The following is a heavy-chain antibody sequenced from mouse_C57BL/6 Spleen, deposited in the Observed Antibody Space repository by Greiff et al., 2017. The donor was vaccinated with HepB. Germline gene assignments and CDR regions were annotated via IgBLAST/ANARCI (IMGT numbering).Heavy chain of an antibody. D-gene: IGHD2-3*01. V-gene: IGHV5-17*01. J-gene: IGHJ2*01. CDR2: ISSGSSTI. CDR1: GFTFSDYG. CDR3: ARPGGYFYFDY. Sequence: EVKVVESGGGLVKPGGSLKLSCAASGFTFSDYGMHWVRQAPEKGLEWVAYISSGSSTIYYADTVKGRFTISRDNAKNTLFLQMTSLRSEDTAMYYCARPGGYFYFDYWGQGTTLTVSS.